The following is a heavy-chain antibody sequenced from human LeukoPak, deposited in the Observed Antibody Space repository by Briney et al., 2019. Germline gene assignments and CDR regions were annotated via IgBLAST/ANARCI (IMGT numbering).Heavy chain of an antibody. CDR1: GFTFSSYE. Sequence: GGCLRLSCAASGFTFSSYEMNWARQAPGKGLEWVSYISSSGSTIYYADSVKGRFTISRDNAKNSLYLQMNSLRAEDTAVYYCARDGLRYCSGGSCYSDLFDYWGQGTLVTVSS. CDR3: ARDGLRYCSGGSCYSDLFDY. D-gene: IGHD2-15*01. J-gene: IGHJ4*02. V-gene: IGHV3-48*03. CDR2: ISSSGSTI.